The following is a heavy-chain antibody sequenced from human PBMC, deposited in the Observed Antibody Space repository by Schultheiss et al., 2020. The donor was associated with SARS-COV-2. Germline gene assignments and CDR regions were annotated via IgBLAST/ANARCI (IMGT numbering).Heavy chain of an antibody. Sequence: GSLRLSCAVSGGSISSSNWWSWVRQAPGKGLEWIGEINHSGSTNYNPSLKSRVTISVDTSKNQFSLKLSSVTAADTAVYYCAREPIRTYSSSSKDYWGQGTLVTVSS. V-gene: IGHV4-4*02. J-gene: IGHJ4*02. D-gene: IGHD6-6*01. CDR3: AREPIRTYSSSSKDY. CDR1: GGSISSSNW. CDR2: INHSGST.